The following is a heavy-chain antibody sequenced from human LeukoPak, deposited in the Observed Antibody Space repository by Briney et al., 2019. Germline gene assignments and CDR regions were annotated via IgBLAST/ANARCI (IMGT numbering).Heavy chain of an antibody. V-gene: IGHV3-21*01. Sequence: GGSLRLFCAASGFTFSSYSMNWVRHAPGKGLEGVSSISSSSSYIYYADSVKGRFTISRDNAKNSLYLQMNSLRAEDTAVYYCASTWARSAFDIWGQGTMVTVSS. CDR1: GFTFSSYS. CDR3: ASTWARSAFDI. D-gene: IGHD3-16*01. J-gene: IGHJ3*02. CDR2: ISSSSSYI.